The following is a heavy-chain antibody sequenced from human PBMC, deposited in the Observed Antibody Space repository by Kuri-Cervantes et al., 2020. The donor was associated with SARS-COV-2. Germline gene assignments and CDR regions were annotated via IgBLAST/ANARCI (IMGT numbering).Heavy chain of an antibody. D-gene: IGHD1-26*01. CDR3: AKSGEDRYYYYYYMDV. CDR1: GFTLSSHS. J-gene: IGHJ6*03. V-gene: IGHV3-23*01. CDR2: ISGSGGST. Sequence: GESLKISRAASGFTLSSHSVNWARQAPGKGLEWVSAISGSGGSTYYADSVKGRFTISRDNSKNTLYLQVNSLRAEDTAVYYCAKSGEDRYYYYYYMDVWGKGTTVTVSS.